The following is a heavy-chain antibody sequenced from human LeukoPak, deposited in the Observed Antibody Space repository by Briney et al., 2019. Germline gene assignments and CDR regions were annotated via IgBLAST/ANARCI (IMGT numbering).Heavy chain of an antibody. CDR3: VRGPTHLYYGMDV. J-gene: IGHJ6*02. Sequence: GGSLRLSCAASGFTVSNSDIHWVRQSTGGGLEWVSNIGVAGDTYYSASVKGRFTISRDNARNSLFLQMFSLKAEDTAVYYCVRGPTHLYYGMDVWGPGTTVTVSS. D-gene: IGHD1-1*01. V-gene: IGHV3-13*01. CDR1: GFTVSNSD. CDR2: IGVAGDT.